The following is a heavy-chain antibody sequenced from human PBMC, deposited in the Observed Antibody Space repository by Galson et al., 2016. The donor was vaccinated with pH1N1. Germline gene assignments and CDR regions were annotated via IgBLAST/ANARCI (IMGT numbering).Heavy chain of an antibody. J-gene: IGHJ4*02. CDR3: MRERGRLRDY. D-gene: IGHD3-10*01. Sequence: SVKVSCKASGYTFTKEYIHWVRQAPGQGLEWMGVIDPSNGGTTYSQKFQGLVTMTRDTSTNTVYMELGGLTSEDTAVYSCMRERGRLRDYWGQGTLVTVSS. CDR1: GYTFTKEY. V-gene: IGHV1-46*01. CDR2: IDPSNGGT.